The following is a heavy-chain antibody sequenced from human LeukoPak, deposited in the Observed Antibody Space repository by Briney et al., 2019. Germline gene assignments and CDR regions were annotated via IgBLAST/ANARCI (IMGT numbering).Heavy chain of an antibody. CDR2: IYYDGST. J-gene: IGHJ4*02. Sequence: SETLSLTCTVSGGSVSSGNYYWDWIRQSPGKGLEWIGNIYYDGSTNYNPSLKSRVTISVDTSKNQFSLKLSSVTAADTALYYCARQGEYTTSLGRKQFDHWGQGTLVTVSS. CDR1: GGSVSSGNYY. V-gene: IGHV4-39*01. CDR3: ARQGEYTTSLGRKQFDH. D-gene: IGHD3-16*01.